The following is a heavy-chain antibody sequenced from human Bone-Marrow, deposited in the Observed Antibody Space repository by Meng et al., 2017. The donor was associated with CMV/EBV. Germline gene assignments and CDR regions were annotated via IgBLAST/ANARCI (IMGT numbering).Heavy chain of an antibody. D-gene: IGHD7-27*01. CDR1: GFTFSSYS. CDR3: ARDLTGELYYFDY. CDR2: ISSSSSYI. J-gene: IGHJ4*02. Sequence: SCAASGFTFSSYSMNWVRQAPGKGLEWVSSISSSSSYIYYADSVKGRFTISRDNAKNSLYLQMNSLRAEDTAVYYCARDLTGELYYFDYWGQGTLVTVSS. V-gene: IGHV3-21*01.